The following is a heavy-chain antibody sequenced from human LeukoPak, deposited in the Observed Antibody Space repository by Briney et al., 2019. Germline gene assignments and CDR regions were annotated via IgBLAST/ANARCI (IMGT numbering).Heavy chain of an antibody. CDR3: GKEGGA. CDR2: ISESGSGT. Sequence: GGSLRLSCAVSGLTFSRYAMSWVRQAPGKGLEWVSAISESGSGTYYADSVKGRFTISRDNSKDTLSLQMNSLKVEDTATYYCGKEGGAWGQGTKVTVSS. J-gene: IGHJ5*02. V-gene: IGHV3-23*01. D-gene: IGHD3-16*01. CDR1: GLTFSRYA.